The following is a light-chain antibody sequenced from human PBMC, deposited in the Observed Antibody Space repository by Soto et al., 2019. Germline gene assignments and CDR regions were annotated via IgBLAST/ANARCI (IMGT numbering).Light chain of an antibody. J-gene: IGLJ2*01. CDR2: NTN. Sequence: QTVVTQEPSLTVSPRGTVTLTCASSTGEVTSGYFPNWIQQKPGQAPRSLIYNTNNKYSWTPARFSGSLLGGKAALTLSGVQPEDEADYYCLLYLSGHVRLFGGGTQLTVL. CDR3: LLYLSGHVRL. V-gene: IGLV7-43*01. CDR1: TGEVTSGYF.